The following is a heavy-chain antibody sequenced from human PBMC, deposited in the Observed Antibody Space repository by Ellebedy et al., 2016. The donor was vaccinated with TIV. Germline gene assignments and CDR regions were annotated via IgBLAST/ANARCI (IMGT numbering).Heavy chain of an antibody. D-gene: IGHD3-16*01. Sequence: SQTLSLTCVISGDSVSTDIGWNWIRQSPSRGLEWLGRTYYRSKWITVYAVSLKSRLPINPDTSKNLFSLQLNSVTPEDTAVYYCARGWFGSGMGVWGQGTTVTVSS. CDR3: ARGWFGSGMGV. J-gene: IGHJ6*02. CDR1: GDSVSTDIG. V-gene: IGHV6-1*01. CDR2: TYYRSKWIT.